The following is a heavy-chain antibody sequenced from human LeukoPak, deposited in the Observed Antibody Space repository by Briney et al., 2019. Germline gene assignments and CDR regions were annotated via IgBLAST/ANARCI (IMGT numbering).Heavy chain of an antibody. J-gene: IGHJ4*02. CDR2: IYTSGST. CDR3: ARDRIAVAGQYFDY. Sequence: PSETLSLTCTVSGGSISSYYWSWIRQPAGKGLERIGRIYTSGSTNYNPSLKSRVTISVDKSKNQFSLKLSSVTAADTAVYYCARDRIAVAGQYFDYWGQGTLVTVSS. CDR1: GGSISSYY. V-gene: IGHV4-4*07. D-gene: IGHD6-19*01.